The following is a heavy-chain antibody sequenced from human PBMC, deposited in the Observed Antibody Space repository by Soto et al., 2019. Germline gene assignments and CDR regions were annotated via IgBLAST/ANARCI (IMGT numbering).Heavy chain of an antibody. CDR1: GGTFSSYA. J-gene: IGHJ6*01. CDR2: IIPIFGTA. CDR3: AREEDPRIAARNYYYYGMDV. V-gene: IGHV1-69*01. D-gene: IGHD6-13*01. Sequence: QVQLVQSGAEVKKPGSSVKVSCKASGGTFSSYAISWVRQAPGQGLEWMGGIIPIFGTANYAQKFQGRVTSTADEFTSTVYMEVSSLRSEDTAVYYCAREEDPRIAARNYYYYGMDVWGQGSTGIVSS.